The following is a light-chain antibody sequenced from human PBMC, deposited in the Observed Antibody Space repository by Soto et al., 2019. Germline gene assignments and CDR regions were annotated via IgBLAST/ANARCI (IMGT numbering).Light chain of an antibody. CDR1: QTVFSN. J-gene: IGKJ5*01. V-gene: IGKV3D-15*01. Sequence: GKAHTPPTLSVHPGERVTLSCRASQTVFSNLAWYQQKPGQAPRLLIYGTSNRATGIPDRFSGTGSETDFTFTISRLKPEDIAVYYCQQYDNSPITFGQGTRLEI. CDR2: GTS. CDR3: QQYDNSPIT.